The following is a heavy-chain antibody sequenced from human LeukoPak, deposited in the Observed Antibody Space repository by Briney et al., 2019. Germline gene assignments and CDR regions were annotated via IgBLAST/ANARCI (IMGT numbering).Heavy chain of an antibody. CDR3: GSTNNHPSLNNRVIISVDTSNNHFSLKLSSSTAADAAVYYCARDGRLRCHYYYYGMDV. D-gene: IGHD2-21*01. CDR1: GGSISSYY. V-gene: IGHV4-59*01. CDR2: IYYSGST. Sequence: PSETLSLTCTVSGGSISSYYWSWIRQPPGKGLEWVGYIYYSGSTNYNPSLKRRVTISVDTSKNQFSLKLSSVTAADTAVYYCGSTNNHPSLNNRVIISVDTSNNHFSLKLSSSTAADAAVYYCARDGRLRCHYYYYGMDVWGKGTTVTVSS. J-gene: IGHJ6*04.